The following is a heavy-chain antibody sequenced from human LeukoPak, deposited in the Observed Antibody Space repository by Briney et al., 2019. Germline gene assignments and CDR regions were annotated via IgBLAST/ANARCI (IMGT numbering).Heavy chain of an antibody. D-gene: IGHD4-11*01. CDR1: GGSISSGGYS. CDR2: IYHSGST. V-gene: IGHV4-30-2*01. CDR3: ARGRGLWVTTYYFDY. J-gene: IGHJ4*02. Sequence: SETLSLTCAVSGGSISSGGYSWRWIRQPPGKGLEWIGYIYHSGSTYYNPSLKSRVTISVDRSKNQFSLKLSSVTAADTAVYYCARGRGLWVTTYYFDYWGQGTLVTVSS.